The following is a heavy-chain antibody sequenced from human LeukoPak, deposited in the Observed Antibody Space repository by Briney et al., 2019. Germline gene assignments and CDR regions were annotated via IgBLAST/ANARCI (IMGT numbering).Heavy chain of an antibody. CDR1: GFTFSSYA. CDR2: ISGSGVST. D-gene: IGHD3-22*01. CDR3: AKRGDGYYQVDY. J-gene: IGHJ4*02. Sequence: PGGSLRLSCAASGFTFSSYAMSWVRQAPGKGLEWVSGISGSGVSTYYADSVKGRFTISRDNSKNTLYLQMNSLSTEDTAVYYCAKRGDGYYQVDYWGQGTLVTVSS. V-gene: IGHV3-23*01.